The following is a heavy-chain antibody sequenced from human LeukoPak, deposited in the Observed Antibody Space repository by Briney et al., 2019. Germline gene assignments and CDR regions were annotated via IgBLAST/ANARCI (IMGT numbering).Heavy chain of an antibody. J-gene: IGHJ6*02. V-gene: IGHV4-34*01. D-gene: IGHD4-17*01. Sequence: SETLSLTCAVYGGSFSGYYWSCIRQPPGKGLEWVGQINHGGSTNYHPSLKSRVTISVDTSRNQFSLKLSSVTAADTAVYYCASWTVTTYYYYAMDVWGQGTTVTVSS. CDR1: GGSFSGYY. CDR2: INHGGST. CDR3: ASWTVTTYYYYAMDV.